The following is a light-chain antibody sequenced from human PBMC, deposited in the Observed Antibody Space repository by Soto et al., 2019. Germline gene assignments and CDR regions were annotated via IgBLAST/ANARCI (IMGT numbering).Light chain of an antibody. CDR2: GNS. V-gene: IGLV1-40*01. CDR1: ISNIGAGYD. J-gene: IGLJ1*01. Sequence: QSVLTQPPSLSGAPGQRVTISCTGSISNIGAGYDVHWYQQLPGTAPKLLIYGNSNRPSGVPDRFSGSKSGTSASLAITGLQAEDEADYYCQSYDSSLSGYVFGTRTKVTVL. CDR3: QSYDSSLSGYV.